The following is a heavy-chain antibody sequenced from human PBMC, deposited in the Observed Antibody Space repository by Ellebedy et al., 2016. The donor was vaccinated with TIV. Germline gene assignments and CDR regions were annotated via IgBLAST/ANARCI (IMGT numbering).Heavy chain of an antibody. V-gene: IGHV1-46*01. J-gene: IGHJ6*02. CDR3: ARGVIATSHYDMDV. D-gene: IGHD6-13*01. Sequence: AASVKVSCKASGYTFIGYYIHWVRQAPGQGLEWMGMIAPSGGATTYAQKFQGRVTMTRDTSTSTVYMELSSLRSQDTAVYYCARGVIATSHYDMDVWGQGTTVTVSS. CDR1: GYTFIGYY. CDR2: IAPSGGAT.